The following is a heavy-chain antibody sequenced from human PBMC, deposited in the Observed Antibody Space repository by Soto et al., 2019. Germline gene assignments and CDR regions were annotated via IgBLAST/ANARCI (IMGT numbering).Heavy chain of an antibody. CDR3: ARGGLTRFDS. J-gene: IGHJ4*02. CDR1: GGTINSYY. Sequence: QVRLQESGPGLVRPSETLALTCNVAGGTINSYYWSWIRQTPGRGLECMAYIYYGGHTVYNPSLKSRVTLSADADRRQVSLRLTSVTAADTAVYYCARGGLTRFDSWGQGTLVTVSS. V-gene: IGHV4-59*08. CDR2: IYYGGHT. D-gene: IGHD3-16*01.